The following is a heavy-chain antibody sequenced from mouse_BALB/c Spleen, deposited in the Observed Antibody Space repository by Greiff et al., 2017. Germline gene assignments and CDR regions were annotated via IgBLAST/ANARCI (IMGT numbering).Heavy chain of an antibody. V-gene: IGHV5-2*03. J-gene: IGHJ1*01. CDR2: INSDGGST. Sequence: DVKLVESGGGLVQPGESLKLSCESTEYEFPSHDMSWVRKTPGKRLELVAAINSDGGSTYYPDTMERRFIISRDNTKKTLYLQMSSLRSEDTALYYCARRGYGPDWYFDVWGAGTTVTVSS. D-gene: IGHD2-10*02. CDR1: EYEFPSHD. CDR3: ARRGYGPDWYFDV.